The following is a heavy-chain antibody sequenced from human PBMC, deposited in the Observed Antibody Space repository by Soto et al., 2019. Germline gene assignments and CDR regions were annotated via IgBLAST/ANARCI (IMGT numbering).Heavy chain of an antibody. V-gene: IGHV3-49*03. CDR2: IRSKAYGGTT. CDR3: TRDSERPYYDILTSDY. J-gene: IGHJ4*02. Sequence: GGSLRLSCTASGFTFGDYAMSWFRQAPGKGLEWVGFIRSKAYGGTTEYAASVKGRFTISRDDSKSIAYLQMNSLKTEDTAVYYCTRDSERPYYDILTSDYWGQGTLVTSPQ. D-gene: IGHD3-9*01. CDR1: GFTFGDYA.